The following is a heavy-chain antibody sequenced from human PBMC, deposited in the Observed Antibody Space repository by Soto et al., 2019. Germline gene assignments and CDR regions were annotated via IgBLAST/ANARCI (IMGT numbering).Heavy chain of an antibody. V-gene: IGHV3-23*01. CDR1: GFTFSSYA. Sequence: VGSLRLSCAASGFTFSSYAMSCVRHAPGKGLEWVSAISGSGGSTYYADSVKGRFTISRDNSKNTLYLQMNSLRAEDTAVYYCAKAQFSIAAAGTSYYYRMDVWGQGTKVTVSX. CDR3: AKAQFSIAAAGTSYYYRMDV. CDR2: ISGSGGST. J-gene: IGHJ6*02. D-gene: IGHD6-13*01.